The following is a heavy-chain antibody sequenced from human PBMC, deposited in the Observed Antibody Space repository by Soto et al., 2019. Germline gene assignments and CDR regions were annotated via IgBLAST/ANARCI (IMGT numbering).Heavy chain of an antibody. D-gene: IGHD4-4*01. J-gene: IGHJ6*02. CDR1: GGPLSSYT. CDR2: IIPISGTA. CDR3: AIGTTIVAFYYYYGTDV. Sequence: QVQLVQSGADVKQPGSSVRVSCKASGGPLSSYTVSWVRQAPGQGLEWMGGIIPISGTANYAQSFQGRVTITADESTSTAYLDLSSLSSEDSAVYYCAIGTTIVAFYYYYGTDVWGQGTTVTVSS. V-gene: IGHV1-69*01.